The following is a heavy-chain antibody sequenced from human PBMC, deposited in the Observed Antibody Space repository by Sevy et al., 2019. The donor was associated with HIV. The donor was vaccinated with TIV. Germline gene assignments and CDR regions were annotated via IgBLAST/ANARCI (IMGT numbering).Heavy chain of an antibody. D-gene: IGHD2-21*02. Sequence: GGSLRLSCAASGFTFSNYGMHWVRQAPGKELEWVAVIWNDGSNKYYADSVKGRFTISRDNSKNTLYLQMNSLRVEDKAVYFCARGGDFNDRSAKRDFDYWGQGTLVTVSS. CDR2: IWNDGSNK. CDR1: GFTFSNYG. J-gene: IGHJ4*02. V-gene: IGHV3-33*01. CDR3: ARGGDFNDRSAKRDFDY.